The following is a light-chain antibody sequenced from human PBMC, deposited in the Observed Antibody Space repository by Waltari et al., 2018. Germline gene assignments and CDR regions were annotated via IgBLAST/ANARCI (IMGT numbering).Light chain of an antibody. V-gene: IGKV1-39*01. Sequence: DIQMTQSPSSLSASVGDRVTITCRASQSISTYLNWYQQKPGKAPKLLIYADSSLESGVPSRLSGSGSGTDFTLTISSLQPEDFGSYYCQQSYSTPLTFGGGTKVEIK. CDR1: QSISTY. J-gene: IGKJ4*01. CDR3: QQSYSTPLT. CDR2: ADS.